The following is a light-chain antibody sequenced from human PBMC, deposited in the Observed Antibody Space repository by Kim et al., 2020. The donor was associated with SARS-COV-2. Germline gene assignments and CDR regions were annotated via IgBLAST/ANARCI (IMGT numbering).Light chain of an antibody. Sequence: APVGDTATITWRASPGISNALGWYQQKPGKAPELLIYSTSILQSGVPSRFSGSGFGTDFSLTISSLQPEDFATYYCQQAKSLPLTFGGGTKVDIK. CDR2: STS. CDR3: QQAKSLPLT. V-gene: IGKV1-12*01. CDR1: PGISNA. J-gene: IGKJ4*01.